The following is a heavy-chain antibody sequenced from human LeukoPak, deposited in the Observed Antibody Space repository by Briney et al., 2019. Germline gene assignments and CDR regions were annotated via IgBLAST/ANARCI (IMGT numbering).Heavy chain of an antibody. V-gene: IGHV1-2*02. CDR1: GYTFTGYY. D-gene: IGHD3-10*01. CDR2: INPDSGGT. CDR3: ARGHHYFVSGSYYNF. Sequence: ASVKVSCKASGYTFTGYYIFWVRQAPGQGVEWMGWINPDSGGTNYAQKFQGRVTMTRDTSISTAYMELSRLTSDDTAVFYCARGHHYFVSGSYYNFWGQGTLVTVSS. J-gene: IGHJ4*02.